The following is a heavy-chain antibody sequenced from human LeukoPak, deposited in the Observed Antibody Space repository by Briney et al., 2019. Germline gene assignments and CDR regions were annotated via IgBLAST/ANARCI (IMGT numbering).Heavy chain of an antibody. Sequence: SETLSLTCAVYGGSFSGYYWSWTRQPPGKGLEWIGVINHSGSTNYNPSLKSRVTISVDTSKNQFSLKLSSVTAADTAVYYCARGFQYYYDSSGYYYPFDYWGQGTLVTVSS. J-gene: IGHJ4*02. V-gene: IGHV4-34*01. CDR3: ARGFQYYYDSSGYYYPFDY. CDR2: INHSGST. CDR1: GGSFSGYY. D-gene: IGHD3-22*01.